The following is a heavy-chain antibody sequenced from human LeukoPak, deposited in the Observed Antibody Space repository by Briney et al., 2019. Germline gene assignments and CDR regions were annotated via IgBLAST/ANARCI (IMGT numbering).Heavy chain of an antibody. CDR1: GYSISNGYY. Sequence: SETLSLTCTVSGYSISNGYYWGWVRQPPGKGLEWIGSIEYSGNTYSNPSLKSRVTISVDTSKNQFSLKLSSVTAADTAVYYCARVNYSPTISRFWSGYYGIRVMDVWGKGTTVTVSS. J-gene: IGHJ6*03. D-gene: IGHD3-3*01. CDR2: IEYSGNT. CDR3: ARVNYSPTISRFWSGYYGIRVMDV. V-gene: IGHV4-38-2*02.